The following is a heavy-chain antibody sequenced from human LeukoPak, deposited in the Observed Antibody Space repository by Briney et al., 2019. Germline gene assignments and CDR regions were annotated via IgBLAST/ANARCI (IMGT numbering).Heavy chain of an antibody. CDR2: ITYDGSNQ. D-gene: IGHD3-9*01. CDR3: AKDTGERLGVLTGYYKSRKSYFDY. V-gene: IGHV3-30*04. J-gene: IGHJ4*02. Sequence: GRSLRLSCAASGFTFSRFAMHWVRQAPGKGLEWVALITYDGSNQYYADSVKGRFTFSKDSSKNTLYLQMNSLRAEDTAVYYCAKDTGERLGVLTGYYKSRKSYFDYWGQGTLVTVSS. CDR1: GFTFSRFA.